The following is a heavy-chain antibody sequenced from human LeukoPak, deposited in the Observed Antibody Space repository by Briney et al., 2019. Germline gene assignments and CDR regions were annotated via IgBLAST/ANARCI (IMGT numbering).Heavy chain of an antibody. V-gene: IGHV4-39*01. Sequence: SETLSLTXTVSGGSISSSSYYWGWIRQPPGKGLEWIGSIYYSGSTYYNPSLKSRVTISSDTSKNQFSLKLSSVAAADTAVYYCARHVGGCSGGNCYSFGYFDYWGQGTLVTVSS. J-gene: IGHJ4*02. CDR3: ARHVGGCSGGNCYSFGYFDY. CDR1: GGSISSSSYY. D-gene: IGHD2-15*01. CDR2: IYYSGST.